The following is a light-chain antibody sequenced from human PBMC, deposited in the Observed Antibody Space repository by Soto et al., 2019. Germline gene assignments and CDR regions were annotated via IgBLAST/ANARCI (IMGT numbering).Light chain of an antibody. CDR1: QTISNS. CDR2: TAS. V-gene: IGKV1-39*01. CDR3: QQSYSAPPET. J-gene: IGKJ1*01. Sequence: DIQMTQSPSSLSASVGDRVTITCRASQTISNSLNWYQQKAGKAPKLLIYTASTLQSGVSSRFSGSGSGTDFTLTISSLQPEDFATYYCQQSYSAPPETFGQGTKVEIK.